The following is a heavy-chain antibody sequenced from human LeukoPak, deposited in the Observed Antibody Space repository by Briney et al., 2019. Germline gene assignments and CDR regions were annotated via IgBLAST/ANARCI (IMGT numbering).Heavy chain of an antibody. D-gene: IGHD3-9*01. CDR1: GFTFSSYA. CDR3: AKSPIRYFDWLPITDYGMDV. V-gene: IGHV3-23*01. Sequence: GGSLRLSCAASGFTFSSYAMSWVRQAPGKGLEWVSAISGSGGSTYYADSVKGRFTISRDNSKNTLYLQMNSLRAEDTAVYYCAKSPIRYFDWLPITDYGMDVWGQGTTVTVSS. J-gene: IGHJ6*02. CDR2: ISGSGGST.